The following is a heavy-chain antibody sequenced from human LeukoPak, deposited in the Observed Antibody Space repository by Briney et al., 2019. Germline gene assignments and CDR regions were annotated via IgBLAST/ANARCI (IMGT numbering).Heavy chain of an antibody. D-gene: IGHD3-22*01. CDR1: GGSISSGGYY. J-gene: IGHJ4*02. CDR3: ARFSVSDYYDSSGYYSDY. CDR2: IYYSGST. Sequence: SQTLSLTCTVSGGSISSGGYYWSWIRQHPGKGLEWIVYIYYSGSTYYNPSLKSRVTISVDTSKNQFSLKLSSVTAADTAVYYCARFSVSDYYDSSGYYSDYWGQGTLVTVSS. V-gene: IGHV4-31*03.